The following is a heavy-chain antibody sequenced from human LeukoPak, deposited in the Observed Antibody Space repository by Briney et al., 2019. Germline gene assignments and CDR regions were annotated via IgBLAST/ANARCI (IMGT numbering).Heavy chain of an antibody. CDR1: GFSFSTYD. D-gene: IGHD3-16*02. Sequence: PGGSLRLSCTASGFSFSTYDMHWVRQAPGKGLAWVALTSYDGSKTYSAYSVTRRFTISTDNSKKMVYLQMNSLRAEDTAVYYCAKDGRCPEYWGQGTLVTVSS. CDR3: AKDGRCPEY. CDR2: TSYDGSKT. J-gene: IGHJ4*02. V-gene: IGHV3-30*18.